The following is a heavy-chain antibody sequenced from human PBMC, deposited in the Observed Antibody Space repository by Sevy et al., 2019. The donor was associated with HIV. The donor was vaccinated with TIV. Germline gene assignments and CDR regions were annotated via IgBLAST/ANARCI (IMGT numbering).Heavy chain of an antibody. CDR3: ARDRSTTWINYFFDF. CDR2: VSYDGSKK. J-gene: IGHJ4*02. V-gene: IGHV3-30*01. Sequence: GGSLRLSCAASGFTFSNYAIHWVRQAPGKGLEWVAVVSYDGSKKYYADAVKSRFTISRDNSKKTLYLQMNSLRVEDTAVYYCARDRSTTWINYFFDFWGQGTLVTVSS. CDR1: GFTFSNYA. D-gene: IGHD2-2*01.